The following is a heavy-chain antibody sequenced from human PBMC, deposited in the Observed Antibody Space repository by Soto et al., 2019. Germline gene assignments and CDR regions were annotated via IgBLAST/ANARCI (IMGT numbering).Heavy chain of an antibody. Sequence: QVQLVQSGAEVKKPGSSVKVSCKASGGTFSSYTISWVRQAPGQGLEWMGKIIPILAIANYAQKFRGRVTITADKSTSTAYMELSSLRSEDTAVYYCARVGGYCGGDCYLYYFDYWGQGTLVTVSS. V-gene: IGHV1-69*02. J-gene: IGHJ4*02. D-gene: IGHD2-21*02. CDR2: IIPILAIA. CDR3: ARVGGYCGGDCYLYYFDY. CDR1: GGTFSSYT.